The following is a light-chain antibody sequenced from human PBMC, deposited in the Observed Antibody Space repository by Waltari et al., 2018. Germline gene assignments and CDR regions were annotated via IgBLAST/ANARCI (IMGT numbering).Light chain of an antibody. Sequence: SSELTQDPAVSVALGQTVRITCQGDRLRSYYANRYQQKPGQAPVLVIYGKNNRPSGVPDRFSGSSSGNTASLTITGAQAEDEADYYCNSRDSSGNHEGVFGGGTKLTVL. CDR3: NSRDSSGNHEGV. CDR2: GKN. V-gene: IGLV3-19*01. J-gene: IGLJ2*01. CDR1: RLRSYY.